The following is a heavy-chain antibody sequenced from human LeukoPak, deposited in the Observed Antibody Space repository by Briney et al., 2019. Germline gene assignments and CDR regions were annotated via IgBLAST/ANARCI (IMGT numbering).Heavy chain of an antibody. CDR1: GYTFTSYG. J-gene: IGHJ4*02. V-gene: IGHV1-18*01. CDR3: AGLRPNREMATMPDY. D-gene: IGHD5-24*01. Sequence: ASVKVSCKASGYTFTSYGISWVRQAPGQGLEWMGWISAYNGNTNYAQKLQGRVTMTTDTSTSTAYMELRSLRSDDTAVYYCAGLRPNREMATMPDYWGQGTLVTVSS. CDR2: ISAYNGNT.